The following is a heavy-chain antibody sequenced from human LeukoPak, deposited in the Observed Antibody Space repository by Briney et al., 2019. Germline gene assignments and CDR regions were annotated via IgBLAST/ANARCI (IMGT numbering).Heavy chain of an antibody. CDR2: IYHSGTT. D-gene: IGHD4-17*01. V-gene: IGHV4-38-2*01. CDR3: GRSRGYGDYDH. J-gene: IGHJ5*02. Sequence: PSETLSLTCAVSGYPITSGFYWGWIRQFPGKGLEWIGSIYHSGTTYYNPSLKSRVTVTVDTSKNQFSLRLRSVTAADTAVFYCGRSRGYGDYDHWGQGTLVTVSS. CDR1: GYPITSGFY.